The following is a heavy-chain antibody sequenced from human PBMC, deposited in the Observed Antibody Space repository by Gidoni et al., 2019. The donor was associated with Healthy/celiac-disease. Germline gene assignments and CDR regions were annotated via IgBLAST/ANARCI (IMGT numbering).Heavy chain of an antibody. J-gene: IGHJ4*02. CDR1: VGSISSSSYY. Sequence: QLQLQESGPGLVKPSETLSLTCTVSVGSISSSSYYLGWIRQPPGKGLEWIGSIYYSGSTYYNPSLKGRVTISVDTYKNQFSRKLSSVTAADTAVYYCARHGGFMGAYLVNYWGQGTLVTVSS. V-gene: IGHV4-39*01. CDR2: IYYSGST. D-gene: IGHD3-16*01. CDR3: ARHGGFMGAYLVNY.